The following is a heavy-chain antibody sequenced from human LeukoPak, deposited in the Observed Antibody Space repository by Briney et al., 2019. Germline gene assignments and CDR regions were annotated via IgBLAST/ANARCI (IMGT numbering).Heavy chain of an antibody. Sequence: GGSLRLSCAASGFTFSSYGMHWVRQAPGKGLEWVAVISYDGSNKYYADSVKGRFTISRDNSKNTLYLQMNSLRAEDTAVYYCARSIYKAYAFDIWGQGTMVTVSS. V-gene: IGHV3-30*03. CDR1: GFTFSSYG. CDR3: ARSIYKAYAFDI. D-gene: IGHD6-6*01. CDR2: ISYDGSNK. J-gene: IGHJ3*02.